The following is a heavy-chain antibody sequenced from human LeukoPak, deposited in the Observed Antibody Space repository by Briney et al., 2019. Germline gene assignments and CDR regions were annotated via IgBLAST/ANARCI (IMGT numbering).Heavy chain of an antibody. V-gene: IGHV3-7*04. D-gene: IGHD5-12*01. CDR2: IKEDGGEE. Sequence: GGSLRLSCAASGFNFSDFWMTWVRQIPGKGLQWVANIKEDGGEEYHVDSVKGRFTISRDNAKNSLYLQMNSLRAEDTAVYYCARGGYDFDYWGQGTLVTVSS. CDR3: ARGGYDFDY. J-gene: IGHJ4*02. CDR1: GFNFSDFW.